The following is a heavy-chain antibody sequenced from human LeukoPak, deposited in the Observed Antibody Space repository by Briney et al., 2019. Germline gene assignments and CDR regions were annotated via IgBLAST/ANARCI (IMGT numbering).Heavy chain of an antibody. CDR2: ISYDGSNK. V-gene: IGHV3-30-3*01. D-gene: IGHD4-17*01. CDR1: GFTFSSYA. Sequence: GGSLRLSCAASGFTFSSYAMHWVRQAPGKGLEWVAVISYDGSNKYYADSVKGRFTISRDNSKNTLYLQMNSLRAEDTAVYYCARDLLRLTVTNDYWGQGTLVTVSS. CDR3: ARDLLRLTVTNDY. J-gene: IGHJ4*02.